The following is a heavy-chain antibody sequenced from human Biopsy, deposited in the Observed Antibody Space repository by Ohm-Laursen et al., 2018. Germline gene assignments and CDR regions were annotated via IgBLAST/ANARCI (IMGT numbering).Heavy chain of an antibody. CDR3: ASVVLGPTNDAFDL. Sequence: SDTLSLTCTVSGGPIYSYYWSRIRQPAGQGLEWIGRIYPGGSINYNPSLKSRVTMSVDTSKKQLPLRLGSVTAADTAMYYCASVVLGPTNDAFDLWGQGTMVGVSS. J-gene: IGHJ3*01. CDR1: GGPIYSYY. D-gene: IGHD3-22*01. CDR2: IYPGGSI. V-gene: IGHV4-4*07.